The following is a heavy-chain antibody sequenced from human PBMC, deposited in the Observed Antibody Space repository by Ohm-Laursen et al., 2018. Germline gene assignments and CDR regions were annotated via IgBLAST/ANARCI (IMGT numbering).Heavy chain of an antibody. Sequence: SLRLSCAAPGFTFSSYGMHWVRQAPGKGLEWVAVISYDGSNKYYADSVKGRFTISRDNSKNTLYLQMNSLRAEDTAVYYCAKGAMAEDYYGMDVWGQGTTVTVSS. CDR2: ISYDGSNK. D-gene: IGHD1-26*01. CDR3: AKGAMAEDYYGMDV. J-gene: IGHJ6*02. V-gene: IGHV3-30*18. CDR1: GFTFSSYG.